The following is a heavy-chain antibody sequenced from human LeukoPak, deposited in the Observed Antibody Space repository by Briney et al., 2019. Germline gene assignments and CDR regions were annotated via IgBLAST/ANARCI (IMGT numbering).Heavy chain of an antibody. D-gene: IGHD3-3*01. Sequence: GGSLRLSCAASGFTFSSYWMSWVRQAPGKGLEWVANIKQDGSEKYYVDSVKGRFTISRDNAKNSLYLQMNSLRAEDTAVYYCATPRDGLRFEYYFDYWGQGTLVTVSS. CDR1: GFTFSSYW. CDR2: IKQDGSEK. V-gene: IGHV3-7*01. J-gene: IGHJ4*02. CDR3: ATPRDGLRFEYYFDY.